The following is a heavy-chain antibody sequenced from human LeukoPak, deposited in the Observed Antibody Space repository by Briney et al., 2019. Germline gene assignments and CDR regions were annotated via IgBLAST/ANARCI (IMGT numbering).Heavy chain of an antibody. V-gene: IGHV1-24*01. CDR1: GYTLTELS. CDR2: FDPEDGKT. CDR3: ATGYLVTAGLMDV. J-gene: IGHJ6*02. D-gene: IGHD6-13*01. Sequence: ASVKVSCKVSGYTLTELSMFWVRQAPGKGRERMGSFDPEDGKTVYAQKFQGRVTMTEDTSTDTAYMELSSLRSEGTAVYYCATGYLVTAGLMDVWGQGTTVTVSS.